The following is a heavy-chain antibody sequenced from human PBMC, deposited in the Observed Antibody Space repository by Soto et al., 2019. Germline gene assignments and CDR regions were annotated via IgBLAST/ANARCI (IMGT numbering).Heavy chain of an antibody. J-gene: IGHJ4*02. CDR3: AKDQNYDILTGYYPFRYFDY. Sequence: SGPTLVNPTQTLTLTCTFSGFSLSTSGVGVGWIRQPPGKALEWLALIYWDDDKRYSPSLKSRLTITKDTSKNQVVLTMTNMDPVDTATYYCAKDQNYDILTGYYPFRYFDYWGQGTLVTVSS. D-gene: IGHD3-9*01. CDR2: IYWDDDK. V-gene: IGHV2-5*02. CDR1: GFSLSTSGVG.